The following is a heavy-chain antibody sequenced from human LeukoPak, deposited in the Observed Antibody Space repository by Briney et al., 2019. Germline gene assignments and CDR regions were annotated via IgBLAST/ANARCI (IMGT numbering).Heavy chain of an antibody. D-gene: IGHD6-13*01. CDR1: GGTFSSYA. J-gene: IGHJ3*02. Sequence: SAKVSCKASGGTFSSYAINWVRQAPGQGLEWMGRIVPIFGTTNYAQKFQGRVTITTDESTSTAYMELSSLRSEDTAVYYCARDRGERGSSWSLPAHGFDIWGQGTMVTVSS. CDR3: ARDRGERGSSWSLPAHGFDI. V-gene: IGHV1-69*05. CDR2: IVPIFGTT.